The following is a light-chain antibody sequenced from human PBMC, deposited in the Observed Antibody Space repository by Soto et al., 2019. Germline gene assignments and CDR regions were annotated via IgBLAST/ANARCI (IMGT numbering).Light chain of an antibody. Sequence: QSVLTQPPSASGSPGQSVTISCTGTSSDVGGYNYVSWYQQHPGKAPKLMIYEVSKRPSGVPDRFSGSKSGNTASLTVSGIQAEDEAAYYCGSYAGSNIVIFGGGTKLTVL. CDR3: GSYAGSNIVI. CDR2: EVS. CDR1: SSDVGGYNY. J-gene: IGLJ2*01. V-gene: IGLV2-8*01.